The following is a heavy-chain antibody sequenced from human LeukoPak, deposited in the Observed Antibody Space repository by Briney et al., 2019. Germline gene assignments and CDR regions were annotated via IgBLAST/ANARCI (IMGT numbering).Heavy chain of an antibody. CDR2: ISWNSGSI. Sequence: GRSLRLSCAASGFTFDDYAMHWVRQVPGKGLEWVSGISWNSGSIGYGDSVKGRFTISRDNAKNSLYLQMNSLRAEDTALYYCAKGYSSSWYLGFDYWGQGTLVTVSS. CDR1: GFTFDDYA. CDR3: AKGYSSSWYLGFDY. D-gene: IGHD6-13*01. V-gene: IGHV3-9*01. J-gene: IGHJ4*02.